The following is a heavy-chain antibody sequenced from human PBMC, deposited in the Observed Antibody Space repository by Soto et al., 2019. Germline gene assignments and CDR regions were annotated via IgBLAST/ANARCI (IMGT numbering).Heavy chain of an antibody. CDR1: GFNFKDYY. CDR3: ARPTRMPGY. Sequence: QVQLVESGGGLVKPGGSLRLSCAASGFNFKDYYMTWFRQAPGKGLEYVSYISGSGSDTKYADSVKGRFTISRDNAENSLYLQMNNLRAEDTAVYYCARPTRMPGYWGQGTLVTVSS. V-gene: IGHV3-11*05. CDR2: ISGSGSDT. D-gene: IGHD2-2*01. J-gene: IGHJ4*02.